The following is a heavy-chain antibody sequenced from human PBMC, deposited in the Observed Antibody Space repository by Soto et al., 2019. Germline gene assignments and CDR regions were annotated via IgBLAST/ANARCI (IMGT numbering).Heavy chain of an antibody. CDR2: VSYDGNIK. CDR1: GFSFKSYS. CDR3: AKGISEVGNLRWLLGNYFAS. V-gene: IGHV3-30*18. J-gene: IGHJ4*02. D-gene: IGHD2-21*02. Sequence: PGGSLRLSCAASGFSFKSYSMHWVRHVPGRGLEWVALVSYDGNIKHYADSVKGRFTISRDNSKNTLFLQMSGLGSDDTATYYCAKGISEVGNLRWLLGNYFASWGQGTVGTV.